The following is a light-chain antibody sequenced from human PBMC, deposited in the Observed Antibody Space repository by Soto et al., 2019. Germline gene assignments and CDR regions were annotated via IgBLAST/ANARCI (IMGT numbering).Light chain of an antibody. V-gene: IGKV3-11*01. CDR1: QSVSSD. Sequence: EIVLTQSPATLSLSPGETASLSCRASQSVSSDLAWYQQKPGQAPRLLIYDASNRATGIPARFSGSGSGTDFTLTISSLEPEDFAVYYCQQRSNWPRTFGQGTKV. CDR3: QQRSNWPRT. J-gene: IGKJ1*01. CDR2: DAS.